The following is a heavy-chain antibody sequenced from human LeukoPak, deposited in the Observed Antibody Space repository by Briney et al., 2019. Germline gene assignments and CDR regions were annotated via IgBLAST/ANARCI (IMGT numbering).Heavy chain of an antibody. CDR2: MNPNSGNT. CDR1: GYTFTSYD. J-gene: IGHJ5*02. Sequence: ASVKVSCKASGYTFTSYDINWVRQATGQGLEWTGWMNPNSGNTGYAQKFQGRVTMTRNTSISTAYMELSSLRSEDTAVYYCARVRVITYSPLAWFDPWGQGTLVTVSS. D-gene: IGHD3-22*01. CDR3: ARVRVITYSPLAWFDP. V-gene: IGHV1-8*02.